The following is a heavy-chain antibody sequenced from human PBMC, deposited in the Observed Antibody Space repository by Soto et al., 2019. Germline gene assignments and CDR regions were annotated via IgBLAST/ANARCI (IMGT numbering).Heavy chain of an antibody. CDR1: GYSFTSYW. D-gene: IGHD6-19*01. Sequence: GESLKISCKGSGYSFTSYWIGWVRQMPGKGLEWMGIIYPGDSDTRYSPSFQGQVTISADKSISTAYLQWSSLKASDTAMYYCARGSGSLAVAGILDVWGQGTTVTVSS. CDR3: ARGSGSLAVAGILDV. V-gene: IGHV5-51*01. CDR2: IYPGDSDT. J-gene: IGHJ6*02.